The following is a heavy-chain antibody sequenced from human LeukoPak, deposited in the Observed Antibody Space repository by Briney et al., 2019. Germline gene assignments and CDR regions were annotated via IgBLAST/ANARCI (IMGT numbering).Heavy chain of an antibody. V-gene: IGHV1-3*01. CDR1: GGTFSSYA. J-gene: IGHJ4*02. CDR2: INAGNGNT. CDR3: AREDDRAPRKGCYFDY. Sequence: ASVKVSCKASGGTFSSYAISWVRQAPGQGLEWMGGINAGNGNTKYSQKFQGRVTITRDTSASTAYMELSSLRSEDTAVYYCAREDDRAPRKGCYFDYWGQGTLVTVSS. D-gene: IGHD3-22*01.